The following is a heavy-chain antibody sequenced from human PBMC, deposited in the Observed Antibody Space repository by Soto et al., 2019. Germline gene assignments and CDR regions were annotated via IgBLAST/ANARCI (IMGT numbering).Heavy chain of an antibody. Sequence: EVQLVETGGGLIQPGGSLRLSCAASGFTVSSNYMSWVRQAPGKGLEWVSVIYSAGTTYYADSVRGRFTISRDNSKNTLYLQMNSLRAEDTAVYYCARGGWDSYFDYWGQGTLVTVSS. CDR1: GFTVSSNY. D-gene: IGHD1-26*01. J-gene: IGHJ4*02. V-gene: IGHV3-53*02. CDR2: IYSAGTT. CDR3: ARGGWDSYFDY.